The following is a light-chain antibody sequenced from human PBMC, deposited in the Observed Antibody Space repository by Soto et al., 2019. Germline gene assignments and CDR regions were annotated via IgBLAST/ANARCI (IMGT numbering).Light chain of an antibody. V-gene: IGKV4-1*01. CDR1: QSVLYSSNNKNY. Sequence: DIVMSQSPDFLAVSLGERATINCKSSQSVLYSSNNKNYLSWYQQKPGQPPKLLIYWASTRESGVPDRFSGSGSGTAFSLTISSLQAEDVAVYYCQQYYTTPYTFGQGTKLEIK. J-gene: IGKJ2*01. CDR3: QQYYTTPYT. CDR2: WAS.